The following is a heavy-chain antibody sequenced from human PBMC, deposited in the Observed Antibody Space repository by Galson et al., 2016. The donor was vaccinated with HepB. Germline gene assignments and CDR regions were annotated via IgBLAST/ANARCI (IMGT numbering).Heavy chain of an antibody. CDR3: TTGLEKWLQFDAFDI. J-gene: IGHJ3*02. V-gene: IGHV3-15*01. Sequence: SLRLSCAASGFTFSTYAMTWVRQAPGKGLEWVGRIKSKTDGVTTDYGAPVRGRFTISRDDSKNTVYLQMNRLKSEDTAVYYCTTGLEKWLQFDAFDIWGQGTMVTVSS. CDR2: IKSKTDGVTT. D-gene: IGHD5-24*01. CDR1: GFTFSTYA.